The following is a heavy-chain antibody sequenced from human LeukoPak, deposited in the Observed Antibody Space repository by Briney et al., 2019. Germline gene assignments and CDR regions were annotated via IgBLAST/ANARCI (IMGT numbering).Heavy chain of an antibody. CDR1: GFPFETNA. Sequence: PGGSLRLSCATSGFPFETNAMSWVRQAQGKGLEWVATIGNTETFYADSVTGRFTISRDNSKNTVNLQMNRLRVEDTAIYYCAKDWIQFNRVFDCFDSWGQGTLVTVSS. D-gene: IGHD5-18*01. CDR2: IGNTET. CDR3: AKDWIQFNRVFDCFDS. V-gene: IGHV3-23*01. J-gene: IGHJ4*02.